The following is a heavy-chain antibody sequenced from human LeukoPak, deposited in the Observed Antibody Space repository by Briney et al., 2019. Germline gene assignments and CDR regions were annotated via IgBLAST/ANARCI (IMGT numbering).Heavy chain of an antibody. D-gene: IGHD1-14*01. Sequence: GGSLRLTCAASGLTFSSHWMHWVRQAPGKGLVWVSRITNDGSSTTYADSVKGRFTISRDNAKNMLYLQVNSLRAEDTAVYYCATQRGGNPAYWAQEPLVTVSS. CDR2: ITNDGSST. J-gene: IGHJ4*02. V-gene: IGHV3-74*01. CDR3: ATQRGGNPAY. CDR1: GLTFSSHW.